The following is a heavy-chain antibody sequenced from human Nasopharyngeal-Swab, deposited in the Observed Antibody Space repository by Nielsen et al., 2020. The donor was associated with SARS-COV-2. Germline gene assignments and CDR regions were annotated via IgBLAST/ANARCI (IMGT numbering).Heavy chain of an antibody. CDR3: ARQTIYGGNSHDAFDI. CDR2: IYPGDSDT. J-gene: IGHJ3*02. CDR1: GYGFTSYW. V-gene: IGHV5-51*01. Sequence: GGSLRNYCKGSGYGFTSYWIGWVRQMPGKGLEWMGIIYPGDSDTRYSPSFQGQVTISADQSISTAYLQWSSLKASDTAMYYCARQTIYGGNSHDAFDIWGQGTMVTVSS. D-gene: IGHD4-23*01.